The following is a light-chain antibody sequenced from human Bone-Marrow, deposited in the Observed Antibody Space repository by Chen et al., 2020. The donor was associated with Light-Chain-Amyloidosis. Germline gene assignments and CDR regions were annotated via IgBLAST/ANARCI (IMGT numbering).Light chain of an antibody. CDR2: GAS. CDR3: QQYNNWPIT. CDR1: QSVSSN. V-gene: IGKV3-15*01. J-gene: IGKJ5*01. Sequence: ESVRRQSTATRYVCPGERATLSCRASQSVSSNLAWYQQKPGQAPRLLIYGASTRATGIPARFSGSGSGTEFTLTISSLQSEDFAVYYCQQYNNWPITFGQGTRLEIK.